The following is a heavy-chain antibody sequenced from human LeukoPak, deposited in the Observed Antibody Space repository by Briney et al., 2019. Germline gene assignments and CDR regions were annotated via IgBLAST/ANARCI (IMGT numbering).Heavy chain of an antibody. CDR1: GGSISSGGYS. CDR2: IYHSGST. J-gene: IGHJ3*02. V-gene: IGHV4-30-2*01. Sequence: SETLSLTCAVSGGSISSGGYSWSWIRQPPGKGLEWIGYIYHSGSTYYNPSLKSRVTISVDRSKNQFSLKLSSVTAADTAVYYGARGGVSYDSSGYSANAFDIWGQGTMVTVSS. D-gene: IGHD3-22*01. CDR3: ARGGVSYDSSGYSANAFDI.